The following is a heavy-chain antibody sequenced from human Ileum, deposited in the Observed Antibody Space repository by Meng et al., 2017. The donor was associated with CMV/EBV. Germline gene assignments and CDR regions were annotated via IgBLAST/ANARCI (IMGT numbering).Heavy chain of an antibody. CDR3: VGGCYPPYFDA. J-gene: IGHJ4*02. D-gene: IGHD3-16*02. Sequence: SETLSLTCTVSGGSVSSGVYYWSWIRQPPGKGLEWIGYIYYSGNTYYNPSLKSRVIISVDTSKNQFSLKLSSVTAADTAVYYCVGGCYPPYFDAWGQGTVVTVSS. CDR1: GGSVSSGVYY. CDR2: IYYSGNT. V-gene: IGHV4-30-4*08.